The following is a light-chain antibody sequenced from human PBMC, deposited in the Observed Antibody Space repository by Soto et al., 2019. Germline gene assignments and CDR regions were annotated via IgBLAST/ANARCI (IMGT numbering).Light chain of an antibody. CDR3: QQYNSYWT. J-gene: IGKJ1*01. CDR1: QSISSW. V-gene: IGKV1-5*03. CDR2: KAS. Sequence: DLQMTQSPSTLSASVGDRVTITCRASQSISSWLAWYQQKPGKAPKLLIYKASSLESGVPSRFSGSGSGTEFTLTMSSLQPDDFATYYCQQYNSYWTFGQGTKVEIK.